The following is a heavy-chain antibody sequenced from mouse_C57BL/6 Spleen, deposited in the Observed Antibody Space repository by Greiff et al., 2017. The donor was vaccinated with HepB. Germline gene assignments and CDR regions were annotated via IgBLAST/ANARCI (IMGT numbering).Heavy chain of an antibody. Sequence: EVHLVESGGGLVQPGGSLSLSCAASGFTFTDYYMSWVRQPPGKALEWLGFIRNKANGYTTEYSASVKGRFTISRDNSQSILYLQMNALRAEDSATYYCARYDDYVPFAYWGQGTLVTVSA. V-gene: IGHV7-3*01. CDR2: IRNKANGYTT. D-gene: IGHD2-4*01. J-gene: IGHJ3*01. CDR1: GFTFTDYY. CDR3: ARYDDYVPFAY.